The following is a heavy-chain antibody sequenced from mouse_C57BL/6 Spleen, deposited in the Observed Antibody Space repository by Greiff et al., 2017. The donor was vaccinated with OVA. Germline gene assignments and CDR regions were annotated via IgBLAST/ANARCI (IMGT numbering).Heavy chain of an antibody. CDR3: ARLSSSPGYFDY. J-gene: IGHJ2*01. Sequence: EVKLVESGGGLVQPGGSLKLSCAASGFTFSDYYMYWVRQTPEKRLEWVAYISNGGGSTYYPDTVKGRFTISRDNAKNTLYLQMSRLKSEDTAMYYCARLSSSPGYFDYWGQGTTLTVSS. D-gene: IGHD1-1*01. V-gene: IGHV5-12*01. CDR1: GFTFSDYY. CDR2: ISNGGGST.